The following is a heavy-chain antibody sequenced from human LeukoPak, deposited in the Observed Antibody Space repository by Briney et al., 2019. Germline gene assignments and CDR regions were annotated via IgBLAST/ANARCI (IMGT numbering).Heavy chain of an antibody. CDR3: ASSGDYYDSSLNWT. CDR1: GGSISSGGYY. Sequence: SQTLSLTCTVSGGSISSGGYYWSWIRQPPGKGLEWIGYIYHSGSTYYNPFLKSRVTISVDRSKNQFSLKLSSVTAADTAVYYCASSGDYYDSSLNWTWGQGTLVTVSS. D-gene: IGHD3-22*01. V-gene: IGHV4-30-2*01. J-gene: IGHJ5*02. CDR2: IYHSGST.